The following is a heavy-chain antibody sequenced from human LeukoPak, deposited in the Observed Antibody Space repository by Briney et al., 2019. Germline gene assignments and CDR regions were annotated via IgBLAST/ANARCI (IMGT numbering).Heavy chain of an antibody. D-gene: IGHD3-3*01. Sequence: PSETLSLTCTVSGGSISSYYWSWIRQPPGKGLEWIGYIYYSGSTNYNPSLKSRVTISVDTSKNQFSLKLSSVTAADTAVYYCARDLTYYDFWSGSQSAFDIWGQGTMVTVSS. V-gene: IGHV4-59*01. CDR3: ARDLTYYDFWSGSQSAFDI. CDR1: GGSISSYY. J-gene: IGHJ3*02. CDR2: IYYSGST.